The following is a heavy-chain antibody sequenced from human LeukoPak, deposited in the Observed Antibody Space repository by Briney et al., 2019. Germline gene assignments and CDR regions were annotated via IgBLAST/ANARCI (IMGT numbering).Heavy chain of an antibody. CDR3: ARHEGSYYDKSGYTFDR. V-gene: IGHV4-4*02. Sequence: SETLSLTCAVTGGFYSNDYWCSWVRQPPGKGLEWIGEIRHYDGHTKYNPSLRGRVTISIDKPRNHFSLTLTSVTAADRAVYYCARHEGSYYDKSGYTFDRWGQGTLVIVSS. D-gene: IGHD3-22*01. CDR2: IRHYDGHT. CDR1: GGFYSNDYW. J-gene: IGHJ4*02.